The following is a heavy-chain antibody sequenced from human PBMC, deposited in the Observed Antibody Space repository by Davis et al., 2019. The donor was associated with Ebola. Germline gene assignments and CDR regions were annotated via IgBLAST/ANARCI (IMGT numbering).Heavy chain of an antibody. CDR1: GFTFSSHA. CDR3: AWSRDQNHPDAFDI. Sequence: GESLKISCAASGFTFSSHAMSWVRQAPGKGLEWVSSISSSGGSTYYADSVKGRFTISRDNTKNTLYLQMNSLRAEDTAVYYCAWSRDQNHPDAFDIWGQGTMVTVSS. J-gene: IGHJ3*02. V-gene: IGHV3-23*01. D-gene: IGHD1-14*01. CDR2: ISSSGGST.